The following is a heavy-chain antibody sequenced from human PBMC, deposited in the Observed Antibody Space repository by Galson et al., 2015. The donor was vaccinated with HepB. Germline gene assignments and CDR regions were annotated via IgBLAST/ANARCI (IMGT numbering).Heavy chain of an antibody. V-gene: IGHV5-51*01. CDR3: ARHPVTRDYYYYGMDV. J-gene: IGHJ6*02. Sequence: QSGAEVKKPGESLKISCKGSGYSFTSYWIGWVRQMPGKGLEWMGIIYPGDSDTRYSPSFQGQVTISADKSISTAYLQWSSLKASDTAMYYCARHPVTRDYYYYGMDVWGQGTTVTVSS. CDR1: GYSFTSYW. D-gene: IGHD4-17*01. CDR2: IYPGDSDT.